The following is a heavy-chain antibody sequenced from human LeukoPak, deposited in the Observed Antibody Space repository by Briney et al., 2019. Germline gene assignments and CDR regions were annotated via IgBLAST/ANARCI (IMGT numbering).Heavy chain of an antibody. J-gene: IGHJ4*02. Sequence: GASVKVSCKASGYTFTSYYMHWVRQAPGQGLEWMGIINPSGGSTSYAQKFQGRVTMTRDTSTSTVYMELSSLRSEDTAVYYCAREIVSYDFWSGYSPYFDYWGQGTLVTVSS. CDR1: GYTFTSYY. CDR3: AREIVSYDFWSGYSPYFDY. CDR2: INPSGGST. V-gene: IGHV1-46*01. D-gene: IGHD3-3*01.